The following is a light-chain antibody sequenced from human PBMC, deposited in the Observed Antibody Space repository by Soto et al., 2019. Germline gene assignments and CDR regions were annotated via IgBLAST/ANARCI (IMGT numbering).Light chain of an antibody. Sequence: IVVTKSAGALSLSPGERATLSCRVSESVSDNYLAWYQQRSGQAPRLLIYGASTRATGIPARFSGSGSGTDFTLTIRRLEPEDAAVYYCQQYGSSPITFGQGTRLEIK. J-gene: IGKJ5*01. CDR1: ESVSDNY. CDR2: GAS. CDR3: QQYGSSPIT. V-gene: IGKV3-20*01.